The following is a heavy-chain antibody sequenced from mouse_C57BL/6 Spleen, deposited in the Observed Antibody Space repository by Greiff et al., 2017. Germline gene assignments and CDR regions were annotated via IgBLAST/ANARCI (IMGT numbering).Heavy chain of an antibody. CDR3: ARSGYYGSSYGYAY. J-gene: IGHJ3*01. CDR1: GYTFTSYW. D-gene: IGHD1-1*01. CDR2: IYPSDSET. Sequence: VQLQQPGAELVRPGSSVKLSCKASGYTFTSYWMDWVKPRPGQGLAWIGHIYPSDSETHYNPKFKDKATLTVDKSSSTAYMQLISLTSEESVGYYCARSGYYGSSYGYAYWGQRTLVTVSA. V-gene: IGHV1-61*01.